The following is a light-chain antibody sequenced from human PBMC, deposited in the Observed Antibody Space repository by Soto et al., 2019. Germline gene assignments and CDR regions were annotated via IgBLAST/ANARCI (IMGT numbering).Light chain of an antibody. CDR1: QYVGTR. CDR3: HQRQSWPRT. CDR2: YTS. Sequence: EIVLTQSPATLSSSPGETATLSCRASQYVGTRLAWYQHKPGQAPRLLIYYTSNRATGIPARFSGSGSGTDFTLTISSLAPEDFAIYYCHQRQSWPRTFGQGTKL. V-gene: IGKV3-11*01. J-gene: IGKJ1*01.